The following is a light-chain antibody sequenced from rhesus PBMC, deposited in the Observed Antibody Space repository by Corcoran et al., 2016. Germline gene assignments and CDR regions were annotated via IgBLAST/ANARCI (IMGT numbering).Light chain of an antibody. V-gene: IGKV1-43*02. CDR1: QGISTS. J-gene: IGKJ2*01. CDR3: LQYNSDPYT. Sequence: DIQMTQSPSSLSASVGDRVTITCRASQGISTSLNWYQQTPGKAPKRLIYAASSLERGVPSRFSGSGSGTDFTLTISSLQPEDFATYYCLQYNSDPYTFGQGTKVEIK. CDR2: AAS.